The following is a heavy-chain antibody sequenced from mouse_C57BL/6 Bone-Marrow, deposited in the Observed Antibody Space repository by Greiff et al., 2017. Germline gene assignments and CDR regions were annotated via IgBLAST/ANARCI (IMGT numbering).Heavy chain of an antibody. CDR1: GYTFTSYG. V-gene: IGHV1-81*01. D-gene: IGHD1-1*01. J-gene: IGHJ1*03. CDR3: ARKPLRELLRTRYFDV. Sequence: QVQLKQSGAELARPGASVKLSCKASGYTFTSYGISWVKQRTGQGLEWIGEIYPRSGNTYYNEKFKGKATLTADKSSSTAYMELRSLTSEDSAVYFCARKPLRELLRTRYFDVWGTGTTVTVSS. CDR2: IYPRSGNT.